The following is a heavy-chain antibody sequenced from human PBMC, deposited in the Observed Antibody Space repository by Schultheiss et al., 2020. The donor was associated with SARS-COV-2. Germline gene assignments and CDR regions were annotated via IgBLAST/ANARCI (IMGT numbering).Heavy chain of an antibody. D-gene: IGHD3-16*02. CDR2: IYYSGST. CDR3: ARIRTDDYVWGSYRYTRDPWGMIDY. V-gene: IGHV4-30-4*01. CDR1: GGSISSGDYY. Sequence: SETLSLTCTVSGGSISSGDYYWSWIRQPPGKGLEWIGYIYYSGSTNYNPSLKSRVTISVDTSKNQFSLKLSSVTAADTATYYCARIRTDDYVWGSYRYTRDPWGMIDYWGQGTLVTVSS. J-gene: IGHJ4*02.